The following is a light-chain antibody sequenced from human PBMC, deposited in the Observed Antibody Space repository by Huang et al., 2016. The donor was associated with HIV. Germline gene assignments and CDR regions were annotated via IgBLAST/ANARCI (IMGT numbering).Light chain of an antibody. Sequence: EIVMTQSPDTLSASPGERVTLSCRASQSVSSNLAWYQQKPGQAPRLLIYAASTRATGIPARFSGGGSGTECTLTITSLQSEDFAVYYCQQYNNWPPMYTFGQGTKLEI. CDR3: QQYNNWPPMYT. J-gene: IGKJ2*01. CDR2: AAS. V-gene: IGKV3-15*01. CDR1: QSVSSN.